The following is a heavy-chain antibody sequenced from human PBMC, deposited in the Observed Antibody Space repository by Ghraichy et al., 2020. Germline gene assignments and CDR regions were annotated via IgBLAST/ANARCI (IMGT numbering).Heavy chain of an antibody. D-gene: IGHD3-22*01. Sequence: LSLTCAASGFTFSSYWMHWVRQAPGKGLVWVSRINSDGSSTSYADSVKGRFTISRDNAKNTLYLQMNSLRAEDTAVYYCARGYYYDSSGYYPADYWGQGTLVTVSS. J-gene: IGHJ4*02. V-gene: IGHV3-74*01. CDR2: INSDGSST. CDR1: GFTFSSYW. CDR3: ARGYYYDSSGYYPADY.